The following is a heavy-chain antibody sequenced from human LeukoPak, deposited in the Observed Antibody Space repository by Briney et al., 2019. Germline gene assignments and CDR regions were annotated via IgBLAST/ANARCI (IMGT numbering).Heavy chain of an antibody. J-gene: IGHJ4*02. D-gene: IGHD4-17*01. Sequence: ASVKVSCKTSGYTFTSDGIIWVRQAPGQGLEWMGWISGYNGNTNYAQRFQGRVTMTTDTSTSTAYMELRSLRSDDTAVYYCASSNEYGDYKKFDYWGQGTLVTVSS. CDR2: ISGYNGNT. CDR1: GYTFTSDG. CDR3: ASSNEYGDYKKFDY. V-gene: IGHV1-18*01.